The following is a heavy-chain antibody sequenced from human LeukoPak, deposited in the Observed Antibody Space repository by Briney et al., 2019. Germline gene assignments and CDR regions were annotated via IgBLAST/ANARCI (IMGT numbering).Heavy chain of an antibody. J-gene: IGHJ4*02. CDR2: ITGISSYI. CDR1: GFSFRSYS. D-gene: IGHD1-1*01. CDR3: ARDRLEGGETFDS. Sequence: GGSLRLSCAASGFSFRSYSMDWVRQAPGKGLEWVSSITGISSYISYADSVKVRFTISRDNAENSLFLQMNSLRPEDTAVYFCARDRLEGGETFDSWGQGTLVTVSS. V-gene: IGHV3-21*01.